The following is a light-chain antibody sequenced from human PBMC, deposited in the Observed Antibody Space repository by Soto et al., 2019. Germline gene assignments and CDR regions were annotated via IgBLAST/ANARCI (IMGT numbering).Light chain of an antibody. J-gene: IGKJ1*01. CDR3: QQRSNWPWT. Sequence: EIVLTQSPATLSLSPGERATLSCRASQSVISYLAWYQQKPGQAPRLLIYDASNRATGIPARFSGRGSGTDFTRTTSSLEPDDFAVYYCQQRSNWPWTFGQGTKVEIK. CDR1: QSVISY. CDR2: DAS. V-gene: IGKV3-11*01.